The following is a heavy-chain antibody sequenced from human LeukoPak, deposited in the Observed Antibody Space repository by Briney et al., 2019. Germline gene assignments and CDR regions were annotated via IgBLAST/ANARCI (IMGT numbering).Heavy chain of an antibody. CDR1: GYSFTSYW. Sequence: GESLKISCKGAGYSFTSYWIGWVRQMPGKGLEWMGIIYPGDSDTRYSPSFQGQFTISADQSSGTAYLQWSSLKASDTAMYYCARLAGTGYNHDYWGQGTLVTVSS. D-gene: IGHD3/OR15-3a*01. CDR2: IYPGDSDT. CDR3: ARLAGTGYNHDY. V-gene: IGHV5-51*01. J-gene: IGHJ4*02.